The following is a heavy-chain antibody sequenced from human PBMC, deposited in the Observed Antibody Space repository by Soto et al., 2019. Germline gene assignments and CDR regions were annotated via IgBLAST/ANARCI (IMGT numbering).Heavy chain of an antibody. J-gene: IGHJ6*02. CDR2: IGGSGETI. CDR1: GFTFSSYE. D-gene: IGHD3-3*01. CDR3: AKDQSAIFRSGSGMDV. V-gene: IGHV3-48*03. Sequence: GGSLRLSCAASGFTFSSYELNWVRQAPGKGLEWVSHIGGSGETIYYADSVKGRFTISRDNSGNTLYLEMSSLRGEDTAVYYCAKDQSAIFRSGSGMDVWGQGTTVTVSS.